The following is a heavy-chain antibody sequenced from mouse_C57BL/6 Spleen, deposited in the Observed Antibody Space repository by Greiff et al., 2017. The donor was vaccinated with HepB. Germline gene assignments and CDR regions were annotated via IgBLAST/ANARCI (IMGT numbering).Heavy chain of an antibody. Sequence: QVHVKQSGAELARPGASVKLSCKASGYTFTSYGISWVKQSTGQGLEWIGEIYPRSGNTYYNEKFKGKATLTADKSSSTAYMELRSLTSEDSAVYFCARKGDGYPFANWGQGTLVTVSA. J-gene: IGHJ3*01. CDR2: IYPRSGNT. CDR1: GYTFTSYG. V-gene: IGHV1-81*01. D-gene: IGHD2-3*01. CDR3: ARKGDGYPFAN.